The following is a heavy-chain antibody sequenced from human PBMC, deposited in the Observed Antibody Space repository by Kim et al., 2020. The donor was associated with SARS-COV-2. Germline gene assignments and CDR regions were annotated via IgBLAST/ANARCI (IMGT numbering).Heavy chain of an antibody. D-gene: IGHD3-10*01. V-gene: IGHV4-34*01. J-gene: IGHJ4*02. CDR1: GGSFSGYY. CDR3: ARWRGYYGSGSYYDY. CDR2: INHSGST. Sequence: SETLSLTCAVYGGSFSGYYWSWIRQPPGKGLEWIGEINHSGSTNYNPSLKSRVTISVDTSKNQFSLKLSSVTAADTAVYYCARWRGYYGSGSYYDYWGQGTLVTVSS.